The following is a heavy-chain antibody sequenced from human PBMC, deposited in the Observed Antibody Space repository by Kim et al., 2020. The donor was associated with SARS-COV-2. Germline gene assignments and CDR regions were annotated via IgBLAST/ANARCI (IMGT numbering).Heavy chain of an antibody. D-gene: IGHD3-10*01. J-gene: IGHJ4*02. CDR1: GFIFGDYA. V-gene: IGHV3-9*01. CDR3: VKDVSHVRFAQFDN. CDR2: ITWNSHNI. Sequence: GGSLRLSCAASGFIFGDYAMHWVRQPPGKGLQWVSGITWNSHNIDYADSAKGRFTISRDNARNSLFLQMNSLRPDDTAFYYCVKDVSHVRFAQFDNWGQGTLVTVSS.